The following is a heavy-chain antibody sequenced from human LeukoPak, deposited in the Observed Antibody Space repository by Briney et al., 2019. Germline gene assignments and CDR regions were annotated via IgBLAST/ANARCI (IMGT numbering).Heavy chain of an antibody. V-gene: IGHV3-7*03. CDR3: ARDRCSSTSCYNTPNWFDP. Sequence: GGSLRLSCAASGFIFTDYWMNWVRQAPGKGLEWVAMIKYDGIDKKYLDSVKDRFTISRDNAKNSVYLQMNSLRSEDTAFYHCARDRCSSTSCYNTPNWFDPWGQGTLVTVSS. CDR1: GFIFTDYW. CDR2: IKYDGIDK. D-gene: IGHD2-2*02. J-gene: IGHJ5*02.